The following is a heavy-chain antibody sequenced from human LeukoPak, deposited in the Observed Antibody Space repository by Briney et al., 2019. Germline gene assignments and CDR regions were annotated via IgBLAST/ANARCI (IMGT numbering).Heavy chain of an antibody. Sequence: SVKVSCKASGGTFSSYAISWVRQTPGQGLEWMGGIIPIFGTANYAQKFQGRVTITADESTSTVYMELSSLRSEDTAVYYCARDGYSSSWLPYYYYGMDVWGQGTTVTVSS. CDR1: GGTFSSYA. CDR2: IIPIFGTA. CDR3: ARDGYSSSWLPYYYYGMDV. D-gene: IGHD6-13*01. J-gene: IGHJ6*02. V-gene: IGHV1-69*13.